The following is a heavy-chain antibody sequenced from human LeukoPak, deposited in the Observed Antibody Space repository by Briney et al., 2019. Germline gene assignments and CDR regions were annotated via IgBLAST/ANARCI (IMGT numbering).Heavy chain of an antibody. J-gene: IGHJ4*02. CDR2: ISGSGGST. Sequence: RTGGSLRLSCAASGFTFSSYAMSWVRRAPGKGLEWVLAISGSGGSTYYADSVKGRFTISRDNSKNTLYLQMNSLRAEDTAVYYCAKDRAVAGTNYFDYWGQGTLVTVSS. V-gene: IGHV3-23*01. CDR1: GFTFSSYA. CDR3: AKDRAVAGTNYFDY. D-gene: IGHD6-19*01.